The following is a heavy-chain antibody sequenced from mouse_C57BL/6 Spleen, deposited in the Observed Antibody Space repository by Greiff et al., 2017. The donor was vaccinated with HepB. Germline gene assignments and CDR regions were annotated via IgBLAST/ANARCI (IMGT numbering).Heavy chain of an antibody. CDR3: ARLPIYPRGEGAMDY. J-gene: IGHJ4*01. Sequence: VQLQQSGAELVRPGTSVKVSCKASGYAFTNYLIEWVKQRPGQGLEWIGVINPGSGGTNYNEKFKGKATLTADKSSSTAYMQLSSLTSEDSAVYFCARLPIYPRGEGAMDYWGQGTSVTVSS. CDR1: GYAFTNYL. D-gene: IGHD2-1*01. V-gene: IGHV1-54*01. CDR2: INPGSGGT.